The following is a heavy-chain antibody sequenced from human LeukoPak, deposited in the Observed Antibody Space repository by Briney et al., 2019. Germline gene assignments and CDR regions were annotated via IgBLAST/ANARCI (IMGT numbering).Heavy chain of an antibody. Sequence: GGSLRLSCAASGFDFNNYAMTWVRQAPGKGLEWVSARSYSTRTTHYADSVKGRFIISRDNSRNTLHLQMRSLGAEDTAVYYCARQGRQGDSGNNYFDPWGQGILVTVSS. V-gene: IGHV3-23*01. J-gene: IGHJ5*02. CDR2: RSYSTRTT. CDR1: GFDFNNYA. CDR3: ARQGRQGDSGNNYFDP. D-gene: IGHD3-10*01.